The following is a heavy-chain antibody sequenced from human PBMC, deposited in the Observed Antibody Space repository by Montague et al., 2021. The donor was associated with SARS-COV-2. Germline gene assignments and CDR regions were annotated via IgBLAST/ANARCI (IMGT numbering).Heavy chain of an antibody. D-gene: IGHD5-12*01. J-gene: IGHJ4*02. CDR2: TYYRSKWHN. CDR3: GRGWVATIPHMDN. CDR1: GDSVSSNSAA. V-gene: IGHV6-1*01. Sequence: CAISGDSVSSNSAAWNWIRQSPSRGLEWLGRTYYRSKWHNDYAVSVKSRITINPDTSKNQFSLQLKSVTPEDTAEYYCGRGWVATIPHMDNWGQGSLVIVSS.